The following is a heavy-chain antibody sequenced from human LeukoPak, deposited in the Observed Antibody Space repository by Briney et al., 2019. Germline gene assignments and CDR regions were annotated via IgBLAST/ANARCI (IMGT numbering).Heavy chain of an antibody. Sequence: ASVKVSCEVSGYTLTELSMHWVRQAPGKGLEWMGGFDPEDGETIYAQKFQGRVTMTEDTSTDTAYMELSSVRSEDTAVYYCATTPTTYYYDSSGYRYWGQGTLVTVSS. J-gene: IGHJ4*02. CDR1: GYTLTELS. CDR3: ATTPTTYYYDSSGYRY. CDR2: FDPEDGET. D-gene: IGHD3-22*01. V-gene: IGHV1-24*01.